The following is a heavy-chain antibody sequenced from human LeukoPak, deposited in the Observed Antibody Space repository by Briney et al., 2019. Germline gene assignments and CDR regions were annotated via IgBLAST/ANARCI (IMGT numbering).Heavy chain of an antibody. CDR1: GYTFNNYG. CDR3: ARDLVPGLAAAGHHFDH. CDR2: ISAYNGNT. V-gene: IGHV1-18*01. J-gene: IGHJ4*02. D-gene: IGHD6-13*01. Sequence: ASVKASCKASGYTFNNYGISWVRQAPGQGLEWMGWISAYNGNTNYAQMFQGRVTMATDTSTSTGYMELRSLRSDDTAVYYCARDLVPGLAAAGHHFDHWGQGTLVTVSS.